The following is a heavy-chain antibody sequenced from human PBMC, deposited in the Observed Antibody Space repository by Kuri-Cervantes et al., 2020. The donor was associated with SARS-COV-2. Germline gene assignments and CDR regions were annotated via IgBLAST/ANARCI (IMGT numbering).Heavy chain of an antibody. CDR1: GYTFSNHA. V-gene: IGHV1-69*13. CDR2: VIPIFGKT. J-gene: IGHJ4*02. D-gene: IGHD3-9*01. Sequence: SVKVSCKASGYTFSNHAIHWVRQAPGQGLEWMGGVIPIFGKTTYVQKFQGRFTIIADESTSTTYMELNSLRAEDTAVYYCARGPVSILRYFDCLDYWGQGTLVTVSS. CDR3: ARGPVSILRYFDCLDY.